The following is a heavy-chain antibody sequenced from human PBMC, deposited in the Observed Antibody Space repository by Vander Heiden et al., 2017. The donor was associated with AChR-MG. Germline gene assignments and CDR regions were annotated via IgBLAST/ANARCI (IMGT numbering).Heavy chain of an antibody. V-gene: IGHV1-2*02. CDR3: ARVIWLPDPEAYYFDY. CDR2: INPNSGGT. CDR1: GYTFTGYY. D-gene: IGHD5-12*01. J-gene: IGHJ4*02. Sequence: QVQLVQSGAEVKKPGASVKVSCKASGYTFTGYYMHWVRQAPGQGLEWMGWINPNSGGTNYAQKFQGRVTMTRDTSISTAYMELSRLRSDDTAVYYCARVIWLPDPEAYYFDYWGQGTLVTVSS.